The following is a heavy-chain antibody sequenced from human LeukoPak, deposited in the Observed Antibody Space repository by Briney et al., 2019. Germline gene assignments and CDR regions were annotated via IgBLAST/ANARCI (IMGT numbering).Heavy chain of an antibody. V-gene: IGHV3-20*04. J-gene: IGHJ4*02. D-gene: IGHD6-13*01. Sequence: PGGSLRLSCAASGFTFDDYGMYWVRQAPGKGLEWVSGINWTGGSTGYADSVKGRFTISRDNAKKSLYLQMNSLRAEDTALYYCARDKNPLAAAGTGVDYWGQGTLVTVSS. CDR2: INWTGGST. CDR3: ARDKNPLAAAGTGVDY. CDR1: GFTFDDYG.